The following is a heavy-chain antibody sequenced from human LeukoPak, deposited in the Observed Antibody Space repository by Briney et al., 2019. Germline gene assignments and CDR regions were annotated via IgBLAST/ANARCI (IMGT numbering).Heavy chain of an antibody. CDR3: ARAESGSGSYWYALDI. V-gene: IGHV1-24*01. Sequence: ASVKVSCKVSGYTLTELSMHWVRQAPGNGLEWMGGFDREDGETNYAQKFQGRVTMTEDTSTDTAYMELSSLRSEDTAVYYCARAESGSGSYWYALDIWGQGTMVTVSS. D-gene: IGHD1-26*01. J-gene: IGHJ3*02. CDR2: FDREDGET. CDR1: GYTLTELS.